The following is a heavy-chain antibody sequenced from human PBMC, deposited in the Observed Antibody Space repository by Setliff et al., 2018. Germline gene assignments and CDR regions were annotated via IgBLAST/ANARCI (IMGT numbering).Heavy chain of an antibody. V-gene: IGHV4-39*07. Sequence: TLSLTCTVSGGSINSSTYNSRSYYWGWIRQPPGKGLEWIGRIYYSGNNYYNASLKSRLTISVDTSKNQFSLKLSSVTAADTAVYYCARGRNVAARLLDSWGQGARVTVS. CDR2: IYYSGNN. CDR3: ARGRNVAARLLDS. D-gene: IGHD6-6*01. CDR1: GGSINSSTYNSRSYY. J-gene: IGHJ4*02.